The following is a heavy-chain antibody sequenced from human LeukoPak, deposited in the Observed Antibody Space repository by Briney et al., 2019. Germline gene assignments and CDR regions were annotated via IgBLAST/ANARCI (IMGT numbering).Heavy chain of an antibody. D-gene: IGHD6-19*01. Sequence: PGGSLRLSCAGSGFTFSSYSMNWVRQAPGKGLEWVSYISSSSSTIYYADSVKGRFTISRDNAKNSLYLQMNSLRAEDTAVYYCARGNRWLVFYYYGMDVWGQGTTVTVSS. CDR2: ISSSSSTI. CDR3: ARGNRWLVFYYYGMDV. V-gene: IGHV3-48*01. CDR1: GFTFSSYS. J-gene: IGHJ6*02.